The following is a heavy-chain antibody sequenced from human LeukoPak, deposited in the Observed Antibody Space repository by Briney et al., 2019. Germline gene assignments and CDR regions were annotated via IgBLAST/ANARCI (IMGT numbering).Heavy chain of an antibody. CDR1: GFGFGSYN. Sequence: GGSLRLSCAASGFGFGSYNMYWVRQAPGKGLEWVTLISFDGNDKKYADSVKGRFTVSRDKSRNTLFLQMNSLRPEDTAVYYCARDQYYYDSSGYQNFDYWGQGTLVTVSS. CDR3: ARDQYYYDSSGYQNFDY. D-gene: IGHD3-22*01. J-gene: IGHJ4*02. V-gene: IGHV3-30*03. CDR2: ISFDGNDK.